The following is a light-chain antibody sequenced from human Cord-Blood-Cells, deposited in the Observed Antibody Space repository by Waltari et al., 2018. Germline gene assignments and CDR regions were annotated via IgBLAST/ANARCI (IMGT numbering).Light chain of an antibody. CDR3: SSYTSSSTYV. Sequence: SALTQPASVSGSPGQTITISCNGTSSDVGGYNHVSWYQQHPGKAPKLMIYDVSNRPSGVSNRLSGSKSGNTASLTISGLQADDEADYYCSSYTSSSTYVFGTGTKVTVL. CDR1: SSDVGGYNH. J-gene: IGLJ1*01. CDR2: DVS. V-gene: IGLV2-14*01.